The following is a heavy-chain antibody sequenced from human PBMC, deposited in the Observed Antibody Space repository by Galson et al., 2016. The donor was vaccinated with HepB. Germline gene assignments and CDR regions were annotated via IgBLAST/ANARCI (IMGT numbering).Heavy chain of an antibody. J-gene: IGHJ6*02. CDR2: ISASGDTA. Sequence: SLRLSCAASGFAFSDYTMNWVRQAPGKGLEWVSTISASGDTAYYADSVKGRFTVSRDNSWNTLYLQMNSLRAEDTAVYYCAKSGGFRYYYFGLDVWGRGTTVTVSS. CDR3: AKSGGFRYYYFGLDV. CDR1: GFAFSDYT. V-gene: IGHV3-23*01. D-gene: IGHD3-10*01.